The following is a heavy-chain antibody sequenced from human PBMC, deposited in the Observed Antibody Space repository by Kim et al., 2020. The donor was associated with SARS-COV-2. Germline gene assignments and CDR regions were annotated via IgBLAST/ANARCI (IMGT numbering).Heavy chain of an antibody. J-gene: IGHJ4*02. D-gene: IGHD6-6*01. CDR3: ARRASPQSPYYFDY. V-gene: IGHV5-10-1*01. Sequence: PSFQGHVTISADKSLSTAYLQWSSLKASDTAMYYCARRASPQSPYYFDYWGQGTLVTVSS.